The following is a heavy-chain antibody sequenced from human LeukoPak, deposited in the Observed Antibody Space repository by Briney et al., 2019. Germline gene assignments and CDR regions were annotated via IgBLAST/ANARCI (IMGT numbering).Heavy chain of an antibody. D-gene: IGHD1-26*01. J-gene: IGHJ4*02. CDR1: GYSFRDIG. Sequence: ASVKVSCKASGYSFRDIGIGWVRQAPGQGLEWMGWINVYNGKTNSAEKVQGRVTMTTDTSTSTVYMELRSLRSDDTAVYYCASRSGTNPYYFDYWGQGTLVTVSS. CDR2: INVYNGKT. CDR3: ASRSGTNPYYFDY. V-gene: IGHV1-18*01.